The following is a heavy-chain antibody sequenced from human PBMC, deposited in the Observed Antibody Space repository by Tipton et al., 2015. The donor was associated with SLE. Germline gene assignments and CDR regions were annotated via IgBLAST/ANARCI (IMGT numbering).Heavy chain of an antibody. Sequence: SLRLSCVASGFTFSSKWMSWVRQTPGKGLEWVANIKEDGSDKYYVDSVKGRFTISRDNAKNSLYLQMNSLRAEDTAVYYCARDGGSLEDYMDVWGKGTTVTVSS. D-gene: IGHD1-26*01. J-gene: IGHJ6*03. V-gene: IGHV3-7*01. CDR3: ARDGGSLEDYMDV. CDR1: GFTFSSKW. CDR2: IKEDGSDK.